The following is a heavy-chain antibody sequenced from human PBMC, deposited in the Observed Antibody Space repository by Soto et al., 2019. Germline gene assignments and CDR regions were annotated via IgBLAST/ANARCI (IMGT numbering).Heavy chain of an antibody. V-gene: IGHV1-58*01. D-gene: IGHD3-3*01. CDR3: AAGDYHDTSGYSSEY. CDR2: IVVGSGNT. CDR1: GCTFITST. J-gene: IGHJ4*02. Sequence: AAVKVYCNSSGCTFITSTVQWGRRTLGQPLEWLGWIVVGSGNTIYAQNFQERVTFTRDESTSTAYMELSSLRFEDTGVYYCAAGDYHDTSGYSSEYWGQGTLVTVSS.